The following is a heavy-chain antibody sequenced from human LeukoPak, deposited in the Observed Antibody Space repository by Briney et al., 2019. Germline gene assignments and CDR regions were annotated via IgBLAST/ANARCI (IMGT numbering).Heavy chain of an antibody. D-gene: IGHD3-10*01. J-gene: IGHJ5*02. CDR2: IYSGGST. Sequence: ETLSLTCAVSGGSISCGGYSWSWIRQPPGKGLEWVSVIYSGGSTYYADSVKGRFTISRDNSKNTLYLQMNSLRAEDTAVYNGPGYYGSGSSKQKNWSDPWAREPWSPSPQ. CDR3: PGYYGSGSSKQKNWSDP. V-gene: IGHV3-66*01. CDR1: GGSISCGGYS.